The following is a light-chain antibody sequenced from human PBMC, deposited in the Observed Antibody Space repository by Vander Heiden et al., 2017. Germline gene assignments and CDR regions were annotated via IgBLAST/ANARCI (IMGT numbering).Light chain of an antibody. J-gene: IGKJ4*01. V-gene: IGKV3-15*01. CDR2: CAS. Sequence: EIVMTQSPATLSVAPGERATLSCRASQSVSSNLAWYQQKPGQAPRLLIYCASTRATSIPARFSGSGSGTEFTLTISSLQSEDFAVYYCQQYKNWPPLTFGGGTKVEIK. CDR3: QQYKNWPPLT. CDR1: QSVSSN.